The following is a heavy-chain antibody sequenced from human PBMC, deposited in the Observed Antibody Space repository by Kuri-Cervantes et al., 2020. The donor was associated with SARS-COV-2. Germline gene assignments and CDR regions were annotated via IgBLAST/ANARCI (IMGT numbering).Heavy chain of an antibody. CDR3: AREPGGGYYPH. CDR1: GGTLSTYA. Sequence: SVKVSCKPSGGTLSTYAITWVRQAPGQGLEWIGGIIPFVTSPYYAQKFQGRVTITADKSTSTAYMELSSLRSEDTAVYYCAREPGGGYYPHWGQGTLVTVSS. V-gene: IGHV1-69*06. J-gene: IGHJ4*02. D-gene: IGHD3-22*01. CDR2: IIPFVTSP.